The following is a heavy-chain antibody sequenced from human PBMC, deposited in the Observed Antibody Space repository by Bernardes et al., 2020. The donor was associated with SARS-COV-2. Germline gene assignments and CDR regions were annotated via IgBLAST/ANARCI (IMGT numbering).Heavy chain of an antibody. J-gene: IGHJ3*01. Sequence: LRLSCSASGFTFSNYAMSWFRQTPGKGLEWFSAVNSAGSTYYADSVRGRFTAARDNSKNTLYLQMSSLRSEDTAVYYCARVVSGPNVGADAFAVWGRGTTVTVSS. V-gene: IGHV3-23*01. CDR1: GFTFSNYA. CDR3: ARVVSGPNVGADAFAV. D-gene: IGHD2-21*02. CDR2: VNSAGST.